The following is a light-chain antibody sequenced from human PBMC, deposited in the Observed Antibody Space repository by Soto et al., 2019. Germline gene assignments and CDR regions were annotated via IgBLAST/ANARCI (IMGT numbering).Light chain of an antibody. CDR2: AAS. V-gene: IGKV1-39*01. Sequence: DLQMTPSPSSLSASVGGRVTITCRAGQSISSYLNWHQQKPGKAPKLLIYAASSLQSGVPSRCSGSGSRTDFTLTISSLQPEDFATDYCQQSYSTPPITFGQGTRLEI. CDR1: QSISSY. J-gene: IGKJ5*01. CDR3: QQSYSTPPIT.